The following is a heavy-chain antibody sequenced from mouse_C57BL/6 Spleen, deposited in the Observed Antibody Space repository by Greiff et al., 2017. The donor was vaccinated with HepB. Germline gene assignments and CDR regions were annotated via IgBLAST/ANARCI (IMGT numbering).Heavy chain of an antibody. D-gene: IGHD1-1*01. CDR1: GFTFSSYA. CDR3: TRGYYGSSYYAMDY. Sequence: EVKLMESGEGLVKPGGSLKLSCAASGFTFSSYAMSWVRQTPEKRLEWVAYISSGGDYIYYADTVKGRFTISRDNARNTLYLQMSSLKSEDTAMYYCTRGYYGSSYYAMDYWGQGTSVTVSS. V-gene: IGHV5-9-1*02. CDR2: ISSGGDYI. J-gene: IGHJ4*01.